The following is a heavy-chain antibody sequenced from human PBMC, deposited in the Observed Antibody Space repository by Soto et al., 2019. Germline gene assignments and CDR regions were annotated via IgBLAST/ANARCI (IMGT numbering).Heavy chain of an antibody. J-gene: IGHJ5*02. CDR3: ARGTTNTWFDP. Sequence: TSETLSLTCAVYGGSFSGYYWSWIRQPPGKGLEWIGEINHSGSTNYNPSLKSRVTISVDTSKNQFSLKLSSVTAADTAVYYCARGTTNTWFDPWGQGTLVTVSS. V-gene: IGHV4-34*01. D-gene: IGHD1-26*01. CDR1: GGSFSGYY. CDR2: INHSGST.